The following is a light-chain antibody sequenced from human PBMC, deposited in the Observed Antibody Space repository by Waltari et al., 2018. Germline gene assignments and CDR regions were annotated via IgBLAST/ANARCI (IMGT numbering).Light chain of an antibody. Sequence: DLVMTQSPDSLAVSLGERATINCKSSQSVLYSSNNKNYLAWYQQKPGQPPKLLIYWASTRESGVPDRFSGSGSGTDFTLTISSLQAEDVAVYYCQQYYSSWTFGQGTKVGIK. CDR3: QQYYSSWT. J-gene: IGKJ1*01. CDR2: WAS. V-gene: IGKV4-1*01. CDR1: QSVLYSSNNKNY.